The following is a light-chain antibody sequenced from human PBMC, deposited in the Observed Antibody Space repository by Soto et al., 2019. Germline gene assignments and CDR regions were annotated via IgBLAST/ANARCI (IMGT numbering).Light chain of an antibody. Sequence: DIQMTQSPSTLSGSVGDRVTITCRASQTISSWLAWYQQKPGKAPKLLIYKASTLESGVPSRFSGSGSGTEFTLTISSLQPDDFAHYYCQQYNRYPYTFGQGTKVDIK. CDR2: KAS. CDR1: QTISSW. CDR3: QQYNRYPYT. V-gene: IGKV1-5*03. J-gene: IGKJ2*01.